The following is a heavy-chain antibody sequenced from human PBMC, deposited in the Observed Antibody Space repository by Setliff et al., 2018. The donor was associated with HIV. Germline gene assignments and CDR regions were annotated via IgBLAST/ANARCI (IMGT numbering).Heavy chain of an antibody. D-gene: IGHD6-13*01. CDR1: DGSISNYY. Sequence: SETLSLTCIISDGSISNYYWSWFRQTPGKGLEWIGHIYYSGRTNYNPSLNSRVTISIDTSKNHFSLKLTSVTAADTAIYYCARGSSNTWYYYFDSWGQGALGTVSS. CDR3: ARGSSNTWYYYFDS. CDR2: IYYSGRT. J-gene: IGHJ4*02. V-gene: IGHV4-59*01.